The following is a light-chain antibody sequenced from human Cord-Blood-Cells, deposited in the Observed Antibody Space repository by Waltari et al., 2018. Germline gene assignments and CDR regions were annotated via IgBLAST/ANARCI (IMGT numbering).Light chain of an antibody. V-gene: IGLV1-51*01. Sequence: QSVLTQPPSVSAAPGQKVTISCSGSSSNIGNNCVSWYQQLPGTAPKLLIYDNNKRPSGIPDRFSGSKSGTSATLGITGLQTGDEADYYCGTWDSSLSAGWVFGGGTKLTVL. CDR2: DNN. J-gene: IGLJ3*02. CDR1: SSNIGNNC. CDR3: GTWDSSLSAGWV.